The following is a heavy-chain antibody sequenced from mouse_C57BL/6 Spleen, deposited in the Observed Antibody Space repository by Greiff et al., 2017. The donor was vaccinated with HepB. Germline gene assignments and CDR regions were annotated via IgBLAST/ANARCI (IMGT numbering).Heavy chain of an antibody. J-gene: IGHJ1*03. CDR3: ARKASGTHWYFDV. D-gene: IGHD4-1*01. CDR2: INPSSGYT. Sequence: QVQLKESGAELARPGASVKMSCKASGYTFTSYTMHWVKQRPGQGLEWIGYINPSSGYTKYNQKFKDKATLTADKSSSTAYMQLSSLTSEDSAVYYCARKASGTHWYFDVWGTGTTVTVSS. V-gene: IGHV1-4*01. CDR1: GYTFTSYT.